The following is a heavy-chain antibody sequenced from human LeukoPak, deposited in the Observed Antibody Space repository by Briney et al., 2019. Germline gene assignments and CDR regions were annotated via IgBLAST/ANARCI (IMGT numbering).Heavy chain of an antibody. V-gene: IGHV4-59*08. CDR3: ARLVRYYDSSGYYQRGWFDP. CDR2: IYYSGST. D-gene: IGHD3-22*01. CDR1: GGSISSHY. J-gene: IGHJ5*02. Sequence: PSETLSLTCTVSGGSISSHYWSWIRQPPGKGLEWIAYIYYSGSTNYNPSLKGRVTISVDTSENHFSLKLSSVTAADTAVYYCARLVRYYDSSGYYQRGWFDPWGQGILVTVSS.